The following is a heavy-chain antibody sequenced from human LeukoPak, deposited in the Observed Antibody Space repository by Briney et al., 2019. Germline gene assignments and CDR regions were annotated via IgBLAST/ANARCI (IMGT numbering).Heavy chain of an antibody. J-gene: IGHJ4*02. V-gene: IGHV3-15*01. CDR3: TTMISSGYYLLYFDY. CDR2: IKSKTDGGTT. Sequence: GGSLRLSCAASGFTFSNAWMSWVRQAPGKGLEWVGRIKSKTDGGTTDYAAPVKGRFTISRDDSKNTLYLQMNSLKTEDTAVYYCTTMISSGYYLLYFDYWGQGTLVTVSS. CDR1: GFTFSNAW. D-gene: IGHD3-22*01.